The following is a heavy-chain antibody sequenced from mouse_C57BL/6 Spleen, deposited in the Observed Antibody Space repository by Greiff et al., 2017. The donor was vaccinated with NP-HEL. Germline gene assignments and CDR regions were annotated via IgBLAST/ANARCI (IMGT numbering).Heavy chain of an antibody. CDR1: GFTFSDYY. D-gene: IGHD2-1*01. V-gene: IGHV5-12*01. CDR3: ARHGNYDYAMDY. CDR2: ISNGGGST. J-gene: IGHJ4*01. Sequence: EVMLVESGGGLVQPGGSLKLSCAASGFTFSDYYMYWVRQTPEKRLEWVAYISNGGGSTYYPDTVKGRFTISRDNAKNTLYLQMSRLKSEDTAMYYCARHGNYDYAMDYWGQGTSVTVSS.